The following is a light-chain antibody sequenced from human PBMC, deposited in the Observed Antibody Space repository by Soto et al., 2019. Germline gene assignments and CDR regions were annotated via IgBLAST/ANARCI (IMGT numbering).Light chain of an antibody. CDR1: QSISTL. CDR3: QQYYSYPWT. Sequence: DIQMTQSPSTLSASVGDRVAITCRASQSISTLLAWYQQKPGKAPKLLIYKASRLESGVPSRFSGSGSGTEFTLIINSLQPDDFATFSCQQYYSYPWTFGQGTKVEIK. V-gene: IGKV1-5*03. CDR2: KAS. J-gene: IGKJ1*01.